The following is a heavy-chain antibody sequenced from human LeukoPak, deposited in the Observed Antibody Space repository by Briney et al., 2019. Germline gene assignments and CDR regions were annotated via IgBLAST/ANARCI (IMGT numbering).Heavy chain of an antibody. CDR3: ARGVIPYYFDY. Sequence: SETLSLTCAVYGGSFSGYYWSWIRQPPGKGLEWIGEINHSGSTNYNPSLKSRVTISVDTSKNQFSLNLSSVTAADTAVYYCARGVIPYYFDYWGQGTLVTVSS. CDR2: INHSGST. CDR1: GGSFSGYY. J-gene: IGHJ4*02. D-gene: IGHD2-21*01. V-gene: IGHV4-34*01.